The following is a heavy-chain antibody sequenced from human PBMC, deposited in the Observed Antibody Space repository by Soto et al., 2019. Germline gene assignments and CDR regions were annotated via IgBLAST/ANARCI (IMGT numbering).Heavy chain of an antibody. CDR2: INYTATT. J-gene: IGHJ4*02. D-gene: IGHD2-15*01. CDR1: GGSIIDGQTY. Sequence: QVQLQESGPGLVKPSQTLSLTCTVSGGSIIDGQTYLNWIRQHPERGLEWMGYINYTATTNYSPALKSRILISIDTSKNQFSLRLTSVTAADTAVYFCARDAPGVAPYWGQGTLVTVSS. V-gene: IGHV4-31*03. CDR3: ARDAPGVAPY.